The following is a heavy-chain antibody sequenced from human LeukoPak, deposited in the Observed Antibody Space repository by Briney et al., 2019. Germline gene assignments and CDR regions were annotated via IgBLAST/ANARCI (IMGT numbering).Heavy chain of an antibody. Sequence: ASVKVSCKASGGTFSSYAISWVRQAPGQGLEWMGGIIPIFGTANYAQKFQGRVTITADESTSTAYMELSSLRSEDTAVYYCASLCRYGCDSDYWGQGTLVTVSS. CDR3: ASLCRYGCDSDY. J-gene: IGHJ4*02. CDR1: GGTFSSYA. CDR2: IIPIFGTA. D-gene: IGHD6-19*01. V-gene: IGHV1-69*13.